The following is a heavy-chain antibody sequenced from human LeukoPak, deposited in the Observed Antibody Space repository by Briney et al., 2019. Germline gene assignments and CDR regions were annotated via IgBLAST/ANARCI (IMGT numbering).Heavy chain of an antibody. CDR3: ARDSHYCGGDCYNFDY. D-gene: IGHD2-21*02. J-gene: IGHJ4*02. V-gene: IGHV1-18*01. Sequence: GSVNVSCKASGYTFTSYGISWVRQAPGQGLEWMGWISAYNGNTNYAQKLQGRVTMTTDTSTSTAYMELRSLRSDDTAVYYCARDSHYCGGDCYNFDYWGQGTLVTVSS. CDR2: ISAYNGNT. CDR1: GYTFTSYG.